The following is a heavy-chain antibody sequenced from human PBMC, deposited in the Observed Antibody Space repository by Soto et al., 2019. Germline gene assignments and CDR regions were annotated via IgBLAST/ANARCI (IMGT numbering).Heavy chain of an antibody. Sequence: SETLSLTCSIYSGSFSGYYWSWIRQPPGKGLEWIGEISQSGNTNYSPSLKSRVSISIDTSKKQFSLNLASVSAADTAVYYCARATKVSGSSQTSPDFWGQGTLVTVYS. CDR3: ARATKVSGSSQTSPDF. D-gene: IGHD6-6*01. J-gene: IGHJ4*02. V-gene: IGHV4-34*01. CDR1: SGSFSGYY. CDR2: ISQSGNT.